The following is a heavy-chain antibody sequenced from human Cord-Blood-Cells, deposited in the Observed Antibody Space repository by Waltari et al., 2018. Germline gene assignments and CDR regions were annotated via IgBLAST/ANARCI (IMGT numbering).Heavy chain of an antibody. Sequence: QVQLQQWGAGLLKPSETLSLTCAVYGGSFSGYYWSWIRQPPGKGLEWIGEINHSGSTNYNPSLKSRVTISVDTSKNQFSLKLSSVTAADTAVYYCARRKVVAANWFDPWGQGTLVTVSS. D-gene: IGHD2-15*01. CDR3: ARRKVVAANWFDP. J-gene: IGHJ5*02. CDR1: GGSFSGYY. CDR2: INHSGST. V-gene: IGHV4-34*01.